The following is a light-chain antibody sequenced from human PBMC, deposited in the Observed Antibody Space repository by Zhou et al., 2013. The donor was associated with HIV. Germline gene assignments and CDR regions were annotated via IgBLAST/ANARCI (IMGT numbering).Light chain of an antibody. CDR3: QQYASSPRT. Sequence: EIVLTQSPGTLSLSPGERATLSCRASQFVSSRYLVWYQQKPGQAPRLLIYGASSRAPGIPDRFSGSGSGTDFTLTISRLEPEDFAVYSCQQYASSPRTFGQGTKVEIK. CDR2: GAS. V-gene: IGKV3-20*01. J-gene: IGKJ1*01. CDR1: QFVSSRY.